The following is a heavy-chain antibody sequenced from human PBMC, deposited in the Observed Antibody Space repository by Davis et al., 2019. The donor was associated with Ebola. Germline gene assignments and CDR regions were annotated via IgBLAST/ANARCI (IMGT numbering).Heavy chain of an antibody. V-gene: IGHV4-34*01. CDR1: GSSFSGYY. D-gene: IGHD3-10*01. J-gene: IGHJ4*02. CDR2: INHSGST. CDR3: ARGRTRNGILWFRELLSGYFDY. Sequence: PSETLSLTCAVYGSSFSGYYWRWSLHPPGNGLDWIGEINHSGSTNYNPSLKSRVTISVDTSKNQFSLKLSSVTAADTAVYYCARGRTRNGILWFRELLSGYFDYWGQGTLVTASS.